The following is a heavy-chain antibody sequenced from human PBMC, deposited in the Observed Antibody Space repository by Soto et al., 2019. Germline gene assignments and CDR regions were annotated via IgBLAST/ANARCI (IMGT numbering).Heavy chain of an antibody. Sequence: SETLSLTCTVSGVSVSDYSYQWSWIRLPPGKGLEWIGYISHHGFNNYNPSLKSRVTISVSTSNNQFSLNLRSVAAADTAIYYCARDYWGSLDYWGQGTPVTVSS. J-gene: IGHJ4*02. CDR1: GVSVSDYSYQ. V-gene: IGHV4-61*01. CDR2: ISHHGFN. CDR3: ARDYWGSLDY. D-gene: IGHD7-27*01.